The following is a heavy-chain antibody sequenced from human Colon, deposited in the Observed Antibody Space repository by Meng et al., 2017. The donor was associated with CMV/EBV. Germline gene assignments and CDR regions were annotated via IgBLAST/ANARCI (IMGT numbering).Heavy chain of an antibody. Sequence: ASVMVSCKASNYTFTKYGIAWVRQAPGQGLEWMGWISAYNGETKYEEKLQDRVTMTTDTSTSTAFLELRSLRSDDTAVYYCARGSSSTMFGDYYYGMDVWGQGTTVTVSS. CDR2: ISAYNGET. J-gene: IGHJ6*02. CDR3: ARGSSSTMFGDYYYGMDV. V-gene: IGHV1-18*01. D-gene: IGHD3-10*02. CDR1: NYTFTKYG.